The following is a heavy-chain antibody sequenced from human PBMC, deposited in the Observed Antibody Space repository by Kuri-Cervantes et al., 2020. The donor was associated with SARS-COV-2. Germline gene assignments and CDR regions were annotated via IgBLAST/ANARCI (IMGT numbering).Heavy chain of an antibody. CDR3: AILGEYRSGYNWFDP. CDR1: SGSLSSSY. CDR2: VNHNGGA. D-gene: IGHD5-18*01. Sequence: GSLRLSCALYSGSLSSSYWSWIRQSPGTRREWIGEVNHNGGANYNPSLRSRVTISVDPSKAQFSLNLISVTAADTAVYYCAILGEYRSGYNWFDPWGQGTLVTVSS. V-gene: IGHV4-34*01. J-gene: IGHJ5*02.